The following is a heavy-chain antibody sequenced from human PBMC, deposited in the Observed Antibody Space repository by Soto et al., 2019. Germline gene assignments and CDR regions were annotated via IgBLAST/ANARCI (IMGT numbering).Heavy chain of an antibody. Sequence: GGSLRLSCAASGFTFSSYAMSWVRQAPGKGLEWVSAISGRGDSSYYADSVKGRFTISRDNSKNTLYLQMNSLRAEDTAVYYCANAYCSSTSCRAEYFQHWGQGTLVTVSS. CDR2: ISGRGDSS. V-gene: IGHV3-23*01. J-gene: IGHJ1*01. CDR1: GFTFSSYA. CDR3: ANAYCSSTSCRAEYFQH. D-gene: IGHD2-2*01.